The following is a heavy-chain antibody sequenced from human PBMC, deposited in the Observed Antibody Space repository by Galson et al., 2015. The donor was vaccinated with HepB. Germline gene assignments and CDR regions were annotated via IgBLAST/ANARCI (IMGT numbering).Heavy chain of an antibody. J-gene: IGHJ6*03. Sequence: SLRLSCAASGFTFKDYVMHWVRQAPGKGLEWVSGISWNSGSIDYADSVKGRFTVSRDNAKNSLYLQMNSLGAEDTALYFCAREPNWGLSYYYMDVWGKGTTVTVSS. D-gene: IGHD7-27*01. CDR2: ISWNSGSI. CDR1: GFTFKDYV. V-gene: IGHV3-9*01. CDR3: AREPNWGLSYYYMDV.